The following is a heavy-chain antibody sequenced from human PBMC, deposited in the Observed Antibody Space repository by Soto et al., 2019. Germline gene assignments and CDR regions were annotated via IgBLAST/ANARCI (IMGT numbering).Heavy chain of an antibody. D-gene: IGHD1-26*01. J-gene: IGHJ4*02. CDR3: ARWGPGAPFDY. CDR1: GYTFSSYG. V-gene: IGHV1-18*01. Sequence: QVQLVQSGAEVKKPGASVKVSCKASGYTFSSYGISWVRQAPGQGLEWMGWISANSGNTNNAQKVQGRVTMTTDTSTSTAYMELRSLRSDDTAMYYCARWGPGAPFDYWGQGTPVTVSS. CDR2: ISANSGNT.